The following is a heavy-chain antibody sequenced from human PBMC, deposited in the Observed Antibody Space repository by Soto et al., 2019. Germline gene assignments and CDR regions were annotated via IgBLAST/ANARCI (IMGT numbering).Heavy chain of an antibody. CDR2: IKQDGSEK. CDR1: GFTFSSYW. D-gene: IGHD3-3*01. J-gene: IGHJ6*03. V-gene: IGHV3-7*01. CDR3: AYDFWSGYYFPFYMDV. Sequence: PGGSLRLSCAASGFTFSSYWMSWVRQAPGKGLEWVANIKQDGSEKYYVDSVKGRFTISRDNAKNSLYLQMNSLRAEDTAVYYCAYDFWSGYYFPFYMDVWGKGTTVTVSS.